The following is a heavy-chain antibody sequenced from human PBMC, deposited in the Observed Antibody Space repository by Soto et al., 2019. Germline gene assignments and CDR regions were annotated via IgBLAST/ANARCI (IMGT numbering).Heavy chain of an antibody. V-gene: IGHV3-30*18. D-gene: IGHD4-17*01. Sequence: QVQLVESGGGVVQPGRSLRLSCAASGFTFSSYGMHWVRQAPGKGLEWVAVISYDGSNKYYADSVKGRFTISRDNSKNPLYLQMNSLRAEDTAVYYCAKAGAHPFSPVGAMDVWGQGTTVTVSS. CDR1: GFTFSSYG. CDR2: ISYDGSNK. CDR3: AKAGAHPFSPVGAMDV. J-gene: IGHJ6*02.